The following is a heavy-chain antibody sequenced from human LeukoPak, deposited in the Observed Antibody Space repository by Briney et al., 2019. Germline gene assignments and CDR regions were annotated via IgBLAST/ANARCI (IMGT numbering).Heavy chain of an antibody. Sequence: SETLSLTCAVYGESFSGYYWSWIRQSPGKGLEWIGEINHSGSTNYNPSLKSRVTISVDTSKNQFSLKLSSVTAADTAVYYCARENYGDYNDYWGQGTLVTVSS. CDR1: GESFSGYY. V-gene: IGHV4-34*01. D-gene: IGHD4-17*01. CDR2: INHSGST. CDR3: ARENYGDYNDY. J-gene: IGHJ4*02.